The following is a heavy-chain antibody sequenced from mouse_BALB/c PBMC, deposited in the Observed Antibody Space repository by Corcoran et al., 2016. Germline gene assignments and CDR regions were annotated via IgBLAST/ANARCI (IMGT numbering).Heavy chain of an antibody. J-gene: IGHJ4*01. Sequence: QIQLVQSGPELKKPGETVKISCKASGYTFTNYGMNWVKQAPGKGLKWMGWINTYTGEPTYADDFKGRFAFSLETSASTAYLQINNLKNEDTATDFWAREPYAMDYWGQGTSVTVSS. CDR3: AREPYAMDY. CDR2: INTYTGEP. CDR1: GYTFTNYG. V-gene: IGHV9-3-1*01.